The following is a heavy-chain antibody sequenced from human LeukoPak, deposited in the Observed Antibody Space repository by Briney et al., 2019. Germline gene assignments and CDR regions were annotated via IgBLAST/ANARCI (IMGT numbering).Heavy chain of an antibody. D-gene: IGHD3-10*01. Sequence: GGSLRLSCAASGFTFSSYGMHWVRQAPGKGLEWVAFIRYDGSNKYYADSVKGRFTISRDNSKNTLYLQMNSLRAEDTAVYYCAKAPNYYGSGSYNWFDPWGQGTLVTVSS. CDR3: AKAPNYYGSGSYNWFDP. J-gene: IGHJ5*02. V-gene: IGHV3-30*02. CDR1: GFTFSSYG. CDR2: IRYDGSNK.